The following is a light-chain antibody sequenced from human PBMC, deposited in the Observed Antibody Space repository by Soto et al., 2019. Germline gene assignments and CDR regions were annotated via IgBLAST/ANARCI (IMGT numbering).Light chain of an antibody. V-gene: IGKV1-33*01. CDR1: QDISIY. Sequence: DIQMTQSPSSLSASVGDRVTITCQASQDISIYLNWYQHKSGKAPRLLIYDASNLETGVPSRFSGSGSATDFTFTISSLQPEDIATYYCQQYDNLFTFGPGTKVDIK. CDR2: DAS. J-gene: IGKJ3*01. CDR3: QQYDNLFT.